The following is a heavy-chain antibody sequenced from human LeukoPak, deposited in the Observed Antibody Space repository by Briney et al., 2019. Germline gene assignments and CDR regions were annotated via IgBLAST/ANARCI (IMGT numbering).Heavy chain of an antibody. Sequence: SETLSLTCSVSGGSIGSKNYYWGWIRQSPGKGLEWIGSVFYSGTGHYRPSLKSRVTISIDTSEDNFSLKLDSVTAADTAVYYCARAGLLWFGELGFDYWGQGILVTVSS. D-gene: IGHD3-10*01. J-gene: IGHJ4*02. V-gene: IGHV4-39*02. CDR1: GGSIGSKNYY. CDR3: ARAGLLWFGELGFDY. CDR2: VFYSGTG.